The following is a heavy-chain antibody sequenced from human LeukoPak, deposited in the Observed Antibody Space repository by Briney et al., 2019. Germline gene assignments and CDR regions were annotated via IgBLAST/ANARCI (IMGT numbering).Heavy chain of an antibody. D-gene: IGHD3-10*01. Sequence: PGGSLRLSCAASGFTFSNYWMSWVRQAPGEGLEWVANIKPDGSEKFYVDSVKGRFTVSRDDAKNTLYLQISSLRPEDTAVYYCARTSLRFGDMWDHWGQGTLVTVSS. CDR2: IKPDGSEK. J-gene: IGHJ4*02. CDR3: ARTSLRFGDMWDH. V-gene: IGHV3-7*01. CDR1: GFTFSNYW.